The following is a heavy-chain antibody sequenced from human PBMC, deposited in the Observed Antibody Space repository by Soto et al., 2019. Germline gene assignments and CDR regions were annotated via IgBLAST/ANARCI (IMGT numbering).Heavy chain of an antibody. CDR3: AKERPRYCSGGSCPFDY. J-gene: IGHJ4*02. CDR2: ISYAGRKK. D-gene: IGHD2-15*01. V-gene: IGHV3-30*18. Sequence: QVQLVESGGGVVQPGRSLRLSCTASGFTFSTFGMHWVRQAPGKGLEWVAVISYAGRKKYYADSVRGRFTISTDNSNNTLDLQMDSLRPDDTSVYYCAKERPRYCSGGSCPFDYWGQGTLVTVSS. CDR1: GFTFSTFG.